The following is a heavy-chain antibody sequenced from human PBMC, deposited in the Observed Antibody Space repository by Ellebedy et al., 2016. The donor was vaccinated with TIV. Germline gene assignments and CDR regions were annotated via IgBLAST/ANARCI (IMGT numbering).Heavy chain of an antibody. CDR2: MNPDGSEK. Sequence: GESLKISCAASGFTFSDYWMNWVRQAPGKGLEWVAFMNPDGSEKSYVDSVKGRFTISRDNAKNSLYLQMNSLRAEDTAVYYCAGPAAIGTRTFDYWGQGTLVTVSS. CDR3: AGPAAIGTRTFDY. J-gene: IGHJ4*02. V-gene: IGHV3-7*01. D-gene: IGHD2-2*01. CDR1: GFTFSDYW.